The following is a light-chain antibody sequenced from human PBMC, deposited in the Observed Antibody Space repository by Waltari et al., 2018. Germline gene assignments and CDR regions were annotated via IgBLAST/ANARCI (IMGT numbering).Light chain of an antibody. V-gene: IGKV1-39*01. Sequence: DIQMTQSPSSLSASVGDRVTITCRASQSINSYLNWYQQKPGKAPDLLIYTASSLQSGVPSMFSGSGSGTDFTLTISRLQPEDFATYYCQQSYSVPITFGQGTTLEIK. CDR3: QQSYSVPIT. CDR2: TAS. CDR1: QSINSY. J-gene: IGKJ2*01.